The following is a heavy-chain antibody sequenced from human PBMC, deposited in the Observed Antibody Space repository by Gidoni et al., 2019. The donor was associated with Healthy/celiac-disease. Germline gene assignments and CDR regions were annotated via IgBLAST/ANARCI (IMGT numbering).Heavy chain of an antibody. CDR1: GFTFSSYA. Sequence: EVQLLESGGGLVQPGGSLRLSCAASGFTFSSYAMRWVRQAPGKGLEWVSAISGSGGSTYYADSVKGRFTISRDNSKNTLYLQMNSLRAEDTAVYYCAKDAGAGYSSGWYEGVFDYWGQGTLVTVSS. D-gene: IGHD6-19*01. J-gene: IGHJ4*02. CDR3: AKDAGAGYSSGWYEGVFDY. CDR2: ISGSGGST. V-gene: IGHV3-23*01.